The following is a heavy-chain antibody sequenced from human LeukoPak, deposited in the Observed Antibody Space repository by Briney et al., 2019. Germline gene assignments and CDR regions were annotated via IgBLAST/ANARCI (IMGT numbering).Heavy chain of an antibody. Sequence: SETLSLTCTVSGGSISSHYWSWIRQPPGKGLEWIGYIYYSGSTNYNPSLKSRVTISVDTSKNQFSLKLSSVTAADTAVYYCARVIRGYSYGTGIAVAGILDYWGQGTLVTVSS. CDR2: IYYSGST. J-gene: IGHJ4*02. CDR3: ARVIRGYSYGTGIAVAGILDY. D-gene: IGHD6-19*01. V-gene: IGHV4-59*11. CDR1: GGSISSHY.